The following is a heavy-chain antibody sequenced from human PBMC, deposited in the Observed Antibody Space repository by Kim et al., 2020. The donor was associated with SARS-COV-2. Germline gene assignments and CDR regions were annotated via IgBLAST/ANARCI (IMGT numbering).Heavy chain of an antibody. V-gene: IGHV3-33*05. CDR1: GFTFSDYG. D-gene: IGHD2-2*01. CDR3: ASRYCISSSCYFDS. CDR2: ISNDGNNK. Sequence: GGSLRLSCAASGFTFSDYGMHWVRQAPGKGLEWVAVISNDGNNKYDADSVKGRFTISRDNSKNTLYLQMNSLRAGDTAVYYCASRYCISSSCYFDSWGQGTLATVSS. J-gene: IGHJ4*02.